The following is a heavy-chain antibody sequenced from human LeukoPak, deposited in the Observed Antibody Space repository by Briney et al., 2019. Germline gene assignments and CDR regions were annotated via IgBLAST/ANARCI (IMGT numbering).Heavy chain of an antibody. V-gene: IGHV4-34*01. J-gene: IGHJ4*02. Sequence: SETLSLTYAVYGGSFSSYYRSWIRQPPGKGLEWIGEIHHSGSTNYNPSLKSRVTISVDTSKNQFSLKLSSGAAAGEAVYNCARGLYGYPDVYWGEGTLVTVSS. CDR1: GGSFSSYY. CDR2: IHHSGST. CDR3: ARGLYGYPDVY. D-gene: IGHD5-18*01.